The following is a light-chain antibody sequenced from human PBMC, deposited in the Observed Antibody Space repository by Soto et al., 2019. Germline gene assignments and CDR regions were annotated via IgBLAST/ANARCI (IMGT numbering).Light chain of an antibody. J-gene: IGLJ1*01. Sequence: QSVLTQPPSVSGAPGQRVTISCTGSSSNIGAGYDVHWFQQLPGTAPKLLIYGNSNRPSGVPDRFSGSKSGTSASLAITGFPAEDEADSYCQSYDSSLSGYVFGTGTKLTVL. V-gene: IGLV1-40*01. CDR1: SSNIGAGYD. CDR2: GNS. CDR3: QSYDSSLSGYV.